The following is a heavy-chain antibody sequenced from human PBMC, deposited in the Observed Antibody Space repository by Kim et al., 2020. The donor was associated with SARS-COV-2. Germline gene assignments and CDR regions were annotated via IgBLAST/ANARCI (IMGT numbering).Heavy chain of an antibody. CDR3: TTGPGTVPSDDY. Sequence: GGSLRLSCAASGFTFSNAWMSWVRQAPGKGLEWVGRIKSKTDVGTTDYAAPVKGRFTISRDDSKNTLYLQMNSLKTEDTAVYYCTTGPGTVPSDDYWGQGTLFTVSS. J-gene: IGHJ4*02. CDR1: GFTFSNAW. CDR2: IKSKTDVGTT. D-gene: IGHD1-1*01. V-gene: IGHV3-15*01.